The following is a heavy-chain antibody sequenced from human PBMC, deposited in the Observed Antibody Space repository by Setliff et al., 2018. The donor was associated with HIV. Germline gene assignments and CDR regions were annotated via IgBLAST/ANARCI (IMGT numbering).Heavy chain of an antibody. CDR2: MNPNSGST. V-gene: IGHV1-8*01. D-gene: IGHD6-6*01. J-gene: IGHJ5*02. Sequence: ASVKVSCKTSGYDFNGHDINWVRQATGQGLEWIGWMNPNSGSTGFAQKFQGRVTLTRDITIYTAYMELSSLTSEDTAVYYCAREGGLDWGFVAARTRWFDPWGQGTLVTVSS. CDR3: AREGGLDWGFVAARTRWFDP. CDR1: GYDFNGHD.